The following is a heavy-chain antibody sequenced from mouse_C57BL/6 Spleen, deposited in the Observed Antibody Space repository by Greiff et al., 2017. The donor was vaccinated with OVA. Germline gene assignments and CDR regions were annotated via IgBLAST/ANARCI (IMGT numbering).Heavy chain of an antibody. J-gene: IGHJ3*01. D-gene: IGHD3-2*02. CDR1: GYTFTSYW. Sequence: VQLQQSGAELVRPGSSVKLSCKASGYTFTSYWMHWVKQRPIQGLEWIGNIDPSDSETHYNQKFKDKATLTVDKSSSTAYMQLSSLTSEDSAVYYCARESSGYGCAYWGQGTRVTVSA. CDR2: IDPSDSET. V-gene: IGHV1-52*01. CDR3: ARESSGYGCAY.